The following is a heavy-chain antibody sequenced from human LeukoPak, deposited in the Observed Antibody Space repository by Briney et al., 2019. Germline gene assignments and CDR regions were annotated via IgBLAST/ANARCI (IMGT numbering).Heavy chain of an antibody. CDR3: AKEKERSGSLGAFDI. V-gene: IGHV4-30-2*01. CDR2: IYHSGST. D-gene: IGHD1-26*01. Sequence: SETLSLTCTVSGGSFSSGGYYWSWIRQPPGEGLEWIGYIYHSGSTYYNPSLKSRVTISIDRSKNQFSLKLSSVTAADTAVYYCAKEKERSGSLGAFDIWGQGTVVTVSS. J-gene: IGHJ3*02. CDR1: GGSFSSGGYY.